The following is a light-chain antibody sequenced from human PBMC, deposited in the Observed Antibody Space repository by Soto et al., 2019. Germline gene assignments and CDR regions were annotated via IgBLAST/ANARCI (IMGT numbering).Light chain of an antibody. V-gene: IGKV1-39*01. CDR2: AAS. CDR1: QSSSSY. Sequence: IQMTQSPSSLSASVGDRVTITCRASQSSSSYLTCYQQKPGKAPNLLIYAASSLQSGVPSRFSGSGSGTDFTLTISSLQPDDFATYYCQQSYSTPHTFGGGTQVAIK. CDR3: QQSYSTPHT. J-gene: IGKJ4*01.